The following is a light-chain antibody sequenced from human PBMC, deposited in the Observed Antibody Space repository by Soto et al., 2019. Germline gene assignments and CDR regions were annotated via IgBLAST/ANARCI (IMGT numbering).Light chain of an antibody. CDR2: GAS. CDR1: QSVSSTY. Sequence: EIVLTQSPGTLSLSPGERATLSCRASQSVSSTYLGWYQQKPGQAPRLLINGASSRATGIPDRFSGSGSGTDFTLTISRLAPEDFALFFCQHYDGSLWTFGQGTKVDIK. CDR3: QHYDGSLWT. V-gene: IGKV3-20*01. J-gene: IGKJ1*01.